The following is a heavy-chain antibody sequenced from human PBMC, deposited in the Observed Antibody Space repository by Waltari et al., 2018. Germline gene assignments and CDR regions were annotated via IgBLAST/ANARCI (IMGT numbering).Heavy chain of an antibody. J-gene: IGHJ6*03. V-gene: IGHV3-30*18. CDR2: IWYDGSNK. CDR1: GFTFSSYG. CDR3: AKSPSGRGYYYYMDV. D-gene: IGHD3-10*01. Sequence: QVQLVESGGGVVQPGRSLRLSCAASGFTFSSYGMHWVLQAPGKGLEWVAVIWYDGSNKYYADSVKGRFTISRDNSKNTLYLQMNSLRAEDTAVYYCAKSPSGRGYYYYMDVWGKGTTVTVSS.